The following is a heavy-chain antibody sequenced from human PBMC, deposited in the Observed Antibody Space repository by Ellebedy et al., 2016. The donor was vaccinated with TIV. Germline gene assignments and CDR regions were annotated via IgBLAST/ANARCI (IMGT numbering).Heavy chain of an antibody. CDR3: ARDQVVGTIDY. CDR1: GYTLTELS. V-gene: IGHV1-46*01. Sequence: ASVKVSXXVSGYTLTELSMHWVRQAPGQGLEWMGIINPSGGSTSYAQKFQGRVTMTRDTSTSTVYMELSSLRSEDTAVYYCARDQVVGTIDYWGQGTLVTVSS. CDR2: INPSGGST. D-gene: IGHD1/OR15-1a*01. J-gene: IGHJ4*02.